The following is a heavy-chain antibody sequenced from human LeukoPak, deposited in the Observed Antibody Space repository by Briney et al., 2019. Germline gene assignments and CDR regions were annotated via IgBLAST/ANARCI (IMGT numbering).Heavy chain of an antibody. Sequence: SETLSLTCIVSGGSISSYYWSWIRQPPGKGLEWISYIYYSGSTTYNPSLKSRVTISLQTSKKQFSLQLSSVTAEDAAVYYSARSIVVAVIVSDYYYYAMDVWGQGTTVTVSS. V-gene: IGHV4-59*08. CDR1: GGSISSYY. J-gene: IGHJ6*02. CDR3: ARSIVVAVIVSDYYYYAMDV. CDR2: IYYSGST. D-gene: IGHD6-19*01.